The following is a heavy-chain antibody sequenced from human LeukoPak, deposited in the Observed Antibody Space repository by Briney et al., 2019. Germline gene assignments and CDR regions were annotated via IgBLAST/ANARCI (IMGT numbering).Heavy chain of an antibody. Sequence: GGSLRLSCTASGFTFGDYAMSWVRQAPGKGLEWVGFIRSKAYGGTTEYAASVKGRFTISRDDSKSIAYLQMNSLKTEDTAVYYCTRSSSGYLWFDPWGQGTLVAVSS. D-gene: IGHD6-13*01. CDR3: TRSSSGYLWFDP. CDR2: IRSKAYGGTT. V-gene: IGHV3-49*04. J-gene: IGHJ5*02. CDR1: GFTFGDYA.